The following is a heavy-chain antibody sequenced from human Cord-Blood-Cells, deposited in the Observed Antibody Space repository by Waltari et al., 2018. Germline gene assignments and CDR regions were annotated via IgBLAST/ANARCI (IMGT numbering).Heavy chain of an antibody. CDR1: GGPISSSSYY. V-gene: IGHV4-39*07. J-gene: IGHJ4*02. D-gene: IGHD3-16*01. CDR3: ARRPWGGYFDY. CDR2: IYYSGST. Sequence: QLQLQESGPGLVKPSETLSPTCPVSGGPISSSSYYWGWIRQPPGKGLEWIGSIYYSGSTYYNPSLKSRVTISVDTSKNQFSLKLSSVTAADTAVYYCARRPWGGYFDYWGQGTLVTVSS.